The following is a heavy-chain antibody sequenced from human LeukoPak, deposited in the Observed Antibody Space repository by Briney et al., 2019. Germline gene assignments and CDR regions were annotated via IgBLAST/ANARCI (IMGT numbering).Heavy chain of an antibody. Sequence: GSLRLSCAASGFTFSSYAMSWVRQAPGKGLEWIGEINHSGSTNYNPSLKSRVTISVDTSKNQFSLKLSSVTAADTAVYYCARKGFLARGGFDPWGQGTLVTVSS. CDR2: INHSGST. J-gene: IGHJ5*02. CDR3: ARKGFLARGGFDP. V-gene: IGHV4-34*01. D-gene: IGHD3-10*01. CDR1: GFTFSSYA.